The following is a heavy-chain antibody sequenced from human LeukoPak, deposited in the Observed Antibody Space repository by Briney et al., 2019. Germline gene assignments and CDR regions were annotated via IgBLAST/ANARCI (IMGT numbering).Heavy chain of an antibody. D-gene: IGHD5-12*01. J-gene: IGHJ6*02. CDR2: IIPIFGTA. V-gene: IGHV1-69*13. Sequence: GASVKVSCKVSGYTLTELSMHWVRQAPGKGLEWMGGIIPIFGTANYAQKFQGRVTITADESTSTAYMELSSLRSEDTAVYYCAREVDSLYGMDVWGQGTTVTV. CDR3: AREVDSLYGMDV. CDR1: GYTLTELS.